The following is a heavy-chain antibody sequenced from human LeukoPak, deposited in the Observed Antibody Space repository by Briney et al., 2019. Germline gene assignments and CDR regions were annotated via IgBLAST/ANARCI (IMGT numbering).Heavy chain of an antibody. CDR3: ARHYDSSGYYFDY. J-gene: IGHJ4*02. D-gene: IGHD3-22*01. CDR1: GGSISSYY. Sequence: SGTLSLTCTVSGGSISSYYWSWLRQPPGKGLEWIGYNNPSLKSRVTISVDTSKNQFSLKLSSVTAADTAVYYCARHYDSSGYYFDYWGQGTLVTVSS. V-gene: IGHV4-59*08.